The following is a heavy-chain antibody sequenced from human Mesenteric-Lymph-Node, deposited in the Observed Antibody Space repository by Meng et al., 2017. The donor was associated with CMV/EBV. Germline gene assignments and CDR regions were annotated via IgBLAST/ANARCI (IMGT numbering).Heavy chain of an antibody. D-gene: IGHD3-10*01. V-gene: IGHV3-73*01. CDR3: ARVVRGSGNYYCDY. J-gene: IGHJ4*02. CDR2: IRSKANSYAT. CDR1: GFTFSGSA. Sequence: GGSLRLSCAASGFTFSGSAMHWVRQASGKGLEWVGRIRSKANSYATAYAASVKGRFTISRDDSKNTAYLQMNSLKTEDTAVYYCARVVRGSGNYYCDYWGQGTLVTVSS.